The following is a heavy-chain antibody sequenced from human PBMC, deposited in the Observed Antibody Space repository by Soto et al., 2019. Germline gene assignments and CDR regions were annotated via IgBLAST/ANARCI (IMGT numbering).Heavy chain of an antibody. CDR2: INTYKGDT. CDR3: ARDAAFWSGRNLNWFDS. CDR1: GYTFRNYA. V-gene: IGHV1-18*04. J-gene: IGHJ5*01. Sequence: QVNLVQSGAEVKEPGASVKVSCKASGYTFRNYAITWVRQAPGQGLEWMGWINTYKGDTNYAHKFHGRVTMTTDTTTSTAYMELSSLRADDTAIYYCARDAAFWSGRNLNWFDSWGQGTLVTVAS. D-gene: IGHD3-3*01.